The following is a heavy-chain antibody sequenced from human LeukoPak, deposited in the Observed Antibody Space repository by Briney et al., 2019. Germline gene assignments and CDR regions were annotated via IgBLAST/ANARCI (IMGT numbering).Heavy chain of an antibody. Sequence: PGGSLRLSCAASGFTFDDYGMSWVRQAPGKGLEWVSGINWNGGSTGYADSVKGRFTISRDNAKNSLYLQMNSLRAEDTAVYYCARDRSLRYQFDDSSGYFDYWGQGTLVTVSS. CDR3: ARDRSLRYQFDDSSGYFDY. CDR1: GFTFDDYG. V-gene: IGHV3-20*04. D-gene: IGHD3-22*01. CDR2: INWNGGST. J-gene: IGHJ4*02.